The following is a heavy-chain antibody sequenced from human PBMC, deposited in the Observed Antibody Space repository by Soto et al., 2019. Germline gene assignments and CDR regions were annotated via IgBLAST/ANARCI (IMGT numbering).Heavy chain of an antibody. CDR3: ARDKEVLLTNYGMAV. J-gene: IGHJ6*02. Sequence: QPGGSLRRSWTAPRFTFGSYLMHWVRQAPGKGLVWVSDINVDGTETWYADSVKGRFTISRDNDKKTLYLHMTGLRVDDTGVYYCARDKEVLLTNYGMAVWGQGTTVTVSS. CDR1: RFTFGSYL. V-gene: IGHV3-74*01. CDR2: INVDGTET.